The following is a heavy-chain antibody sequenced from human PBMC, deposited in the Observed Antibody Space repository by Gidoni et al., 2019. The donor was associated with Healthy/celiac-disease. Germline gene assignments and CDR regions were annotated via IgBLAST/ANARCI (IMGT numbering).Heavy chain of an antibody. J-gene: IGHJ6*02. CDR3: AKADRLYYDFWSGTSSGYYYGMDV. CDR2: ISGSGGST. V-gene: IGHV3-23*01. Sequence: EVQLLESGGGLVQPGGSLRLSCAASGFTFSSYAMSWVRQAPGKGLEWVSAISGSGGSTYYADSVKGRFTISRDNSKNTLYLQMNSLRAEDTAVYYCAKADRLYYDFWSGTSSGYYYGMDVWGQGTTVTVSS. CDR1: GFTFSSYA. D-gene: IGHD3-3*01.